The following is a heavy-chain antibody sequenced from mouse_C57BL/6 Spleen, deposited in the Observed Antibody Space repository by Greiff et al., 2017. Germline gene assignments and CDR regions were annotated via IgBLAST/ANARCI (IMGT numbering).Heavy chain of an antibody. V-gene: IGHV1-81*01. D-gene: IGHD2-4*01. CDR3: ALIYYDYDDYAMDY. Sequence: VQLQQSGAELARPGASVKLSCKASGYTFTSYGISWVKQRPGQGLEWIGEIYPRSGNTYYNEKFKGKATLTVDKSSSTAYMQLRSLTSEDSAVYSCALIYYDYDDYAMDYWGQGTSVTVSS. CDR1: GYTFTSYG. J-gene: IGHJ4*01. CDR2: IYPRSGNT.